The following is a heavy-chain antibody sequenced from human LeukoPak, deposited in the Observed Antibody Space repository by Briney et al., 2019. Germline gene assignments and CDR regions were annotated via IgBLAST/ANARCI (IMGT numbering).Heavy chain of an antibody. CDR3: ARGLYAPVAFDI. D-gene: IGHD2-2*01. Sequence: SETLSPTRPVSGGSIRSGDYYWGWIRQPPGKGLEWIGSIYYNGSTHYNPPLKSRVTISIDTSKNQFSLKLSSVPAGDTAVYYCARGLYAPVAFDIWGEGTMVTASS. J-gene: IGHJ3*02. CDR2: IYYNGST. CDR1: GGSIRSGDYY. V-gene: IGHV4-30-4*01.